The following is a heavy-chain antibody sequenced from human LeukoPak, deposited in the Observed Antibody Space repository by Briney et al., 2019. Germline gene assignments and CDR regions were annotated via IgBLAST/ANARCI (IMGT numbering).Heavy chain of an antibody. CDR1: GYSLTELS. D-gene: IGHD3-22*01. CDR2: FDPEAGET. V-gene: IGHV1-24*01. CDR3: ATWAGAVIVDKNGGVY. Sequence: ASVKVSCTVSGYSLTELSMHWVRQTPGKGLEWMGGFDPEAGETIYAQKFQGRVTMTEDTSTDTAYMELSSLRFEDTAVFYCATWAGAVIVDKNGGVYWGQGTLVTVSS. J-gene: IGHJ4*02.